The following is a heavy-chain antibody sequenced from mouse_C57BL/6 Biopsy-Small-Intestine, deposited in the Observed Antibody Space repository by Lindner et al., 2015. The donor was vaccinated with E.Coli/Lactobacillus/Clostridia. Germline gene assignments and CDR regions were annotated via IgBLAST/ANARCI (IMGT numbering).Heavy chain of an antibody. CDR3: ARDRRPPRPGAMDY. D-gene: IGHD1-2*01. J-gene: IGHJ4*01. V-gene: IGHV5-4*01. CDR2: ISDGGSYT. Sequence: VQLQESGGGLVXPGGSLKLSCAASGFTFSSYAMSWVRQTPEKRLEWVATISDGGSYTYYPDNVKGRFTISRDNAKNNLYLQMSHLKSEDTAMYYCARDRRPPRPGAMDYWGQGTSVTVSS. CDR1: GFTFSSYA.